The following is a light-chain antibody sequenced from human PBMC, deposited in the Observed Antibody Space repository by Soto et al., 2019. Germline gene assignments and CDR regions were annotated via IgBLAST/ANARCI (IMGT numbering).Light chain of an antibody. J-gene: IGKJ1*01. Sequence: EIVLTQSPGTLSVSPGERATLSCRASQTISSSYLAWYRQKPGQAPSLLIYGTSSRATGIPDRFSGSGSGTDFTLTISRLEPEDSAICYCQQYGSWTFGQGTKVEIK. CDR3: QQYGSWT. CDR1: QTISSSY. CDR2: GTS. V-gene: IGKV3-20*01.